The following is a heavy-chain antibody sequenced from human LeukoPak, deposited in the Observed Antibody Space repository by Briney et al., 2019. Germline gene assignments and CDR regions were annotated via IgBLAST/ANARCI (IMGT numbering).Heavy chain of an antibody. Sequence: PSETLSLTCTVSGGSISSGSYYWNWIRQPAGKGLGWIGRIYTSGSTNYNPSLKSRITLSIDTSQNQFSLMLSSVTAADTAVYYCARLLEVSSTFDPWGQGTLVTVSS. CDR2: IYTSGST. J-gene: IGHJ5*02. D-gene: IGHD5/OR15-5a*01. V-gene: IGHV4-61*02. CDR1: GGSISSGSYY. CDR3: ARLLEVSSTFDP.